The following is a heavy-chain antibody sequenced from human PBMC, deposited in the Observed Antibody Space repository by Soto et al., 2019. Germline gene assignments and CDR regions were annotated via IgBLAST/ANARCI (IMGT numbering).Heavy chain of an antibody. J-gene: IGHJ6*02. D-gene: IGHD2-8*01. V-gene: IGHV3-30*18. CDR2: ISYDGSNK. CDR3: AKDTLDCTNGVCYSYYYYYGMDV. CDR1: GFTFSSYG. Sequence: PGGSLRLSCAASGFTFSSYGMHWVRQAPGKGLEWVAVISYDGSNKYYADSVKGRFTISRDNSKNTLYLQMNSLRAEDTAVYYCAKDTLDCTNGVCYSYYYYYGMDVWGQGTKVTVSS.